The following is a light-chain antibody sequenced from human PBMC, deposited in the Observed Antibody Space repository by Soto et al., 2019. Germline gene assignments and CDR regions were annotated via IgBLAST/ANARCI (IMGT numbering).Light chain of an antibody. V-gene: IGLV4-69*01. Sequence: QLVLTQSPSASASLGASVKLTCTLSSGHSSYAIAWHQQQPEKGPRYLMKLNSDVSHSKGDGIPDRFSGSSSGAERYLTICSLQYEDEADYYCQTWGKCILFGGGTKLTVL. CDR2: LNSDVSH. CDR3: QTWGKCIL. J-gene: IGLJ2*01. CDR1: SGHSSYA.